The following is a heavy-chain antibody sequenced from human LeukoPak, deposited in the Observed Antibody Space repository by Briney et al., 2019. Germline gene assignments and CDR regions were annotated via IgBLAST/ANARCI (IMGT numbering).Heavy chain of an antibody. D-gene: IGHD3-3*01. Sequence: PGGSLRLXCAASGFTFSSYAMSWVRQAPGKGLEWVSAISGCGDKTYYADSVKGRFTISRDNSKNTLDLQMNSLRAEDTALYYCAKNVGYDFWSGYLEFDPWGQGTLVTVSS. CDR3: AKNVGYDFWSGYLEFDP. CDR2: ISGCGDKT. CDR1: GFTFSSYA. V-gene: IGHV3-23*01. J-gene: IGHJ5*02.